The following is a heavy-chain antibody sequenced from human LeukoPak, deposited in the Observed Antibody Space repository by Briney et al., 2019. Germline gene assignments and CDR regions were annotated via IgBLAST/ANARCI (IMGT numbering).Heavy chain of an antibody. Sequence: SETLSLTCTVSGGSISSYYWSWVRQPAGKGLEWIGRIYTSGSTNYNPSLKSRVTMSVDTSKKQFSPKLSAVTAAGPAVYYCARDSVLANYDFWSGYYFRQENWFDPWGQGTLVTVSS. D-gene: IGHD3-3*01. J-gene: IGHJ5*02. V-gene: IGHV4-4*07. CDR1: GGSISSYY. CDR3: ARDSVLANYDFWSGYYFRQENWFDP. CDR2: IYTSGST.